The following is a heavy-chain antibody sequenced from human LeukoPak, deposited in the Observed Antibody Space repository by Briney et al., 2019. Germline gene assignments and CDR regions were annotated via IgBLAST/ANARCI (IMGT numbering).Heavy chain of an antibody. J-gene: IGHJ4*02. CDR3: ARLSPGAIVGAGFDY. V-gene: IGHV4-39*01. D-gene: IGHD1-26*01. CDR1: GGSISSSSYY. CDR2: IYYSGST. Sequence: SETLSLTCTVSGGSISSSSYYWGWIRQPPGKGLEWIGIIYYSGSTYYNPSLKSRVTISVDTSKNQFSLKLSSVTAADTAVYYCARLSPGAIVGAGFDYWGQGTLVTVSS.